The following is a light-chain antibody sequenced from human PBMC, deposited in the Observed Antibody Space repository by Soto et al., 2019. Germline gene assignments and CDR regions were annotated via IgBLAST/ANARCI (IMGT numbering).Light chain of an antibody. CDR2: KAS. Sequence: DIQMTQSPSTLYASVGARVTITCRASQSIGASLAWFQQKPGKAPNLLIYKASSLESGVPSRFSGSGSGTEFTLTISTLQPDDFATYYCQQYNSSPLTFGGGTKVDIK. J-gene: IGKJ4*01. CDR1: QSIGAS. V-gene: IGKV1-5*03. CDR3: QQYNSSPLT.